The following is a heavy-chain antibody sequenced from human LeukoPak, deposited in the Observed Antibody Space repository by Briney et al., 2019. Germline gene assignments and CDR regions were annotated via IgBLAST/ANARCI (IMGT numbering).Heavy chain of an antibody. D-gene: IGHD3-22*01. CDR3: ARDPRRGGSGYYIPYYYYGMDV. Sequence: PSETLSLTCAVYGGSFSGYYWSWLRQPPGKGLEWIGEINHSGSTNYNPSLKSRVTISVDTSKNQFSLKLSSVTAADTAVYYCARDPRRGGSGYYIPYYYYGMDVWGQGTTVTVSS. CDR2: INHSGST. CDR1: GGSFSGYY. J-gene: IGHJ6*02. V-gene: IGHV4-34*01.